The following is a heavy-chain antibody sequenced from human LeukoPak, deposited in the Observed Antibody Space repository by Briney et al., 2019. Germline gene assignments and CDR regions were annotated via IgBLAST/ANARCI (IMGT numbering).Heavy chain of an antibody. D-gene: IGHD2-2*01. CDR1: GFTFSSYE. Sequence: GGSLRLSCAASGFTFSSYEMNWVRQAPGKGLEWVSYISSSGSTIYYADSVKGRFTISRDNAKNSLYLQMNSLRAEDTAVYYCASPPGYCSSTSCPTPPWGQGTLVTVSP. CDR3: ASPPGYCSSTSCPTPP. CDR2: ISSSGSTI. V-gene: IGHV3-48*03. J-gene: IGHJ5*02.